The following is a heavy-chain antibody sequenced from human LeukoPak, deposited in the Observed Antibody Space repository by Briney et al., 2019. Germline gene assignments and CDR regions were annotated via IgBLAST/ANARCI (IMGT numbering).Heavy chain of an antibody. V-gene: IGHV4-59*11. CDR2: THYTGET. CDR3: AREASFGEFPNYYYYYGMDV. D-gene: IGHD3-10*01. Sequence: SETLSLTCNVSGDSISGPYWNWIRQSPGRGLEWIGYTHYTGETNHNPSLKSRLTMSVDTSNNQVYLRLSSVTAADTAVYYCAREASFGEFPNYYYYYGMDVWGQGTTVTVSS. CDR1: GDSISGPY. J-gene: IGHJ6*02.